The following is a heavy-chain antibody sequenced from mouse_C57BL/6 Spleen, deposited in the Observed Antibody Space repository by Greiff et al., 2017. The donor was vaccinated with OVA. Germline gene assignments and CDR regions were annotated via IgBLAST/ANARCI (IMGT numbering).Heavy chain of an antibody. CDR3: TRRYLYWYFDV. J-gene: IGHJ1*03. CDR2: IDPETGGT. D-gene: IGHD2-14*01. CDR1: GYTFTDYE. V-gene: IGHV1-15*01. Sequence: QVQLQQSGAELVRPGASVTLSCKASGYTFTDYEMHWVKQTPVHGLEWIGAIDPETGGTAYNQKFKGKAILTADKYSSTAYMELRSLTSEDSAVYYCTRRYLYWYFDVWGTGTTVTVSS.